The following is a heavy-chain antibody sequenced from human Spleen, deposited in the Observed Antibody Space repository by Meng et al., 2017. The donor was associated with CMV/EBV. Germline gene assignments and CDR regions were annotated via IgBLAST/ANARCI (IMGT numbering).Heavy chain of an antibody. D-gene: IGHD3-3*01. J-gene: IGHJ1*01. CDR1: FNSYY. V-gene: IGHV4-34*01. CDR3: ARGRRDRVTTIFGAVHIYEY. CDR2: INHSGST. Sequence: FNSYYWSWIRQPPGKGLEWIGEINHSGSTAYNPSLKSRVTISVDTSKNQFSLHLSSVTAADTAVYYCARGRRDRVTTIFGAVHIYEYWGQGTLVTVSS.